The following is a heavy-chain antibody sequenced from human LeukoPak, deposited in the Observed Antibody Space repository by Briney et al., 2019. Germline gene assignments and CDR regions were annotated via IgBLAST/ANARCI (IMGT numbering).Heavy chain of an antibody. J-gene: IGHJ5*02. CDR1: GGSINSYY. CDR3: ARSRSGSYSGFDP. Sequence: SETLSLTCTVSGGSINSYYWSWIRQPPGKGLEWIGYIYYSGSTNYNPSLKSRVTMSVDTSKKQFSLNLSSVTAADTAVYYCARSRSGSYSGFDPWGQGTLVTVSS. CDR2: IYYSGST. D-gene: IGHD1-26*01. V-gene: IGHV4-59*01.